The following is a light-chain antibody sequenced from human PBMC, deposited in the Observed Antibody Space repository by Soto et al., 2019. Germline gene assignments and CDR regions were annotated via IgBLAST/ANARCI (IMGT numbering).Light chain of an antibody. J-gene: IGKJ1*01. CDR3: QQRSNWHPWT. CDR2: GAS. Sequence: EIVMTQSPATLSASPGERATLSCRASQSLSSNLAWYQQKPGQAPRLLIYGASTRATGIPARFSGSGSGTDFTLTISSLGHEDFAVYYCQQRSNWHPWTFGQGTKVDIK. CDR1: QSLSSN. V-gene: IGKV3D-11*02.